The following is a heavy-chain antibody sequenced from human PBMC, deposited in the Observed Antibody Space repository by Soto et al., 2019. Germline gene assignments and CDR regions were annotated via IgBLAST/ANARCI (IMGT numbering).Heavy chain of an antibody. CDR1: GDSVXXNXXX. CDR2: TYYRSKWYN. Sequence: TLXLTCAISGDSVXXNXXXWNWIRQSPSRGLEWLGRTYYRSKWYNDYAVSVKSRITINPDTSKNQFSLQLNSVTPEDTAVYYCARDLFSSSWYVDFGSERRNWFDPWGQGTLVTVSS. D-gene: IGHD6-13*01. J-gene: IGHJ5*02. CDR3: ARDLFSSSWYVDFGSERRNWFDP. V-gene: IGHV6-1*01.